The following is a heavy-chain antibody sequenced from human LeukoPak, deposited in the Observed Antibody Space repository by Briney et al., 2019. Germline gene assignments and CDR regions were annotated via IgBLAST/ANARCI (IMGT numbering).Heavy chain of an antibody. CDR3: AKSWGYSYGSSYGMDV. Sequence: GGSLRLSCAASGFTFSSYAMSWVRQAPGKGLEWVSAISGSGGSTYHADPVKGRFTISRDNSKNTLYLQMNSLRAEDTAVYYCAKSWGYSYGSSYGMDVWGQGTTATVSS. CDR2: ISGSGGST. D-gene: IGHD5-18*01. CDR1: GFTFSSYA. J-gene: IGHJ6*02. V-gene: IGHV3-23*01.